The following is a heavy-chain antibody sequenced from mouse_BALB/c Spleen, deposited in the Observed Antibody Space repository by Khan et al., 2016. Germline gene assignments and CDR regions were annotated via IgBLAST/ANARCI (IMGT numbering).Heavy chain of an antibody. D-gene: IGHD2-1*01. CDR1: GFNIKDTY. CDR2: IDPANGNT. V-gene: IGHV14-3*02. CDR3: ARGDGNYENCFDY. Sequence: VQLKESGAELVKPGASVKLSCTASGFNIKDTYMHWVKQRPEQGLEWIGRIDPANGNTKYDAKFKGKATITADTSSNTAYMQLSSLTSEDTAVYYCARGDGNYENCFDYWGEGATLTVSS. J-gene: IGHJ2*01.